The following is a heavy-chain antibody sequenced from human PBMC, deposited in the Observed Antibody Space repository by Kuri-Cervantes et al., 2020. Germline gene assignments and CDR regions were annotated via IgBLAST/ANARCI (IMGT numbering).Heavy chain of an antibody. Sequence: SVKVSCKASGGTFSSYAISWVRQAPGQGLEWMGGIIPIFGTANYAQKFQGRVTITADESTSTAYMELSSLRSDDTAVYYCYCRLLSGDYENWGQGTLVTVSS. D-gene: IGHD4-17*01. V-gene: IGHV1-69*13. J-gene: IGHJ4*02. CDR3: YCRLLSGDYEN. CDR1: GGTFSSYA. CDR2: IIPIFGTA.